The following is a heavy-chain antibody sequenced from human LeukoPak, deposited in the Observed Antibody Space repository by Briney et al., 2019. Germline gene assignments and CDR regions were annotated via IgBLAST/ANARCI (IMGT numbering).Heavy chain of an antibody. CDR3: ARGSRMVRGVKAFDI. J-gene: IGHJ3*02. Sequence: ASVKVSCKASGYTFTSYGTSWVRQAPGQGLEWMGGIIPIFGTANYAQKFQGRVTITADKSTSTAYMELSRLRSDDTAVYYCARGSRMVRGVKAFDIWGQGTMVTVSS. D-gene: IGHD3-10*01. V-gene: IGHV1-69*06. CDR2: IIPIFGTA. CDR1: GYTFTSYG.